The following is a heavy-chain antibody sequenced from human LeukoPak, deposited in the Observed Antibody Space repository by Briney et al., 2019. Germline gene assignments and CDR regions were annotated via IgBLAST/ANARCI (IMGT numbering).Heavy chain of an antibody. CDR1: GFTFSSYA. CDR2: ISGSGGST. D-gene: IGHD3-22*01. J-gene: IGHJ3*02. CDR3: AKLPEDYYDSSGYYFSIAFDI. Sequence: GGSLRLSCAASGFTFSSYAMSWVSQAPGKGLEWVSAISGSGGSTYYADSVKGRFTISRDNSKNTLYLQMNSLRAEDTAVYYCAKLPEDYYDSSGYYFSIAFDIWGQGTMVTVSS. V-gene: IGHV3-23*01.